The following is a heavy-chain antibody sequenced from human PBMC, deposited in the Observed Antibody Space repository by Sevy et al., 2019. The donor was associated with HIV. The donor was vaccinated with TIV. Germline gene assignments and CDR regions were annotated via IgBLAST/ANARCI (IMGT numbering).Heavy chain of an antibody. CDR3: ARLPSPYYDSSGDLIREYYFDS. CDR1: GGPISSHY. V-gene: IGHV4-59*11. J-gene: IGHJ4*02. Sequence: SETLSLICTVSGGPISSHYWNWIRQTPGKGLEWIGSFYYTGITNYNPSLKSRVTMSADTSKNRVSLKLNSVTAADMAVYYCARLPSPYYDSSGDLIREYYFDSWGQGTLVTVSS. CDR2: FYYTGIT. D-gene: IGHD3-22*01.